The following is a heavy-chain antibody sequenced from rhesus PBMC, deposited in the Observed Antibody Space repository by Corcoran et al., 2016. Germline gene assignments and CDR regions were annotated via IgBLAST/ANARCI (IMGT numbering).Heavy chain of an antibody. V-gene: IGHV4-81*01. Sequence: QAQLQASGPGLAKPSETLSPTCAFSGGSISGYYWSWIRQPPGKGLEWIGNIDGNIAGTNYNPSLKSRVTTSKDTSKNQFSLKLSSVTAADTALYYCARARSWNNRFDVWGPGVLVTVSS. D-gene: IGHD2-39*01. CDR1: GGSISGYY. J-gene: IGHJ5-1*01. CDR3: ARARSWNNRFDV. CDR2: IDGNIAGT.